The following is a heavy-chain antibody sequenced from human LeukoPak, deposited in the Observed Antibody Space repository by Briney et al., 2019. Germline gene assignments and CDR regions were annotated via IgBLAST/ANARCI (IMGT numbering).Heavy chain of an antibody. CDR1: GFTISSNA. Sequence: PSGTLRLTCAASGFTISSNALHWVRQGQGQGLEWVANITYDGSNKYYEDPVKGRFTIYRANTKNKLYLQMMSSKAEDTAVYYCAKGGGYEAQYYYYYLYVSGKGTTVTISS. D-gene: IGHD5-12*01. V-gene: IGHV3-30*04. CDR3: AKGGGYEAQYYYYYLYV. J-gene: IGHJ6*03. CDR2: ITYDGSNK.